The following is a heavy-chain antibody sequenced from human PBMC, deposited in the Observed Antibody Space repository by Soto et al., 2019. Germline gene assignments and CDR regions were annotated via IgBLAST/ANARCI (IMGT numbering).Heavy chain of an antibody. CDR2: IIPIFGTA. D-gene: IGHD6-13*01. CDR3: ARRGSTEDGSSWYYFDY. Sequence: QVQLVQSGAEVTKPGSSVKVSCKASGGTFSSYAISWVRQAPGQGLEWMGGIIPIFGTANYAQKFQGRVTITADESTSTAYMELSSLRSEDTAVYYCARRGSTEDGSSWYYFDYWGQGTLVTVSS. V-gene: IGHV1-69*01. J-gene: IGHJ4*02. CDR1: GGTFSSYA.